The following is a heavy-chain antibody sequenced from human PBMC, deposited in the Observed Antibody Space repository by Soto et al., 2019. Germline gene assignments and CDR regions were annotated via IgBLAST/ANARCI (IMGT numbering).Heavy chain of an antibody. D-gene: IGHD3-9*01. Sequence: SETLSLTCAVYGGSFSGYYWCWIRQPPGKGLEWIGEINHSGSTNYNPSLKSRVTISVDTSKNQFSLKLSSVTAADTAVYYCARGHRTSRYFIWLRSSKGMDVRGQGTTVTVSS. V-gene: IGHV4-34*01. J-gene: IGHJ6*02. CDR1: GGSFSGYY. CDR2: INHSGST. CDR3: ARGHRTSRYFIWLRSSKGMDV.